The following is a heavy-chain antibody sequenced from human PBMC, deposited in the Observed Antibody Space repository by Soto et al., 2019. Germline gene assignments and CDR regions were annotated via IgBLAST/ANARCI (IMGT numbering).Heavy chain of an antibody. D-gene: IGHD1-1*01. V-gene: IGHV1-2*04. CDR3: ARDLTGTGYDAFDI. J-gene: IGHJ3*02. Sequence: ASVKVSCKASGFTFTDYYIHWVRQAPGQGLQWMGLINPDSGGTRYAQNYQDWVTMTRDTSINTAYMELKRLRFNDTAVYYCARDLTGTGYDAFDIWGQGTMVTVSS. CDR2: INPDSGGT. CDR1: GFTFTDYY.